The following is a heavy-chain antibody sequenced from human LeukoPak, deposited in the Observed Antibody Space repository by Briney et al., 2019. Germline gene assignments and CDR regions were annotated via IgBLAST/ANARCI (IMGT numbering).Heavy chain of an antibody. J-gene: IGHJ5*02. CDR2: IIPIFGTA. CDR1: GGTFSSYA. D-gene: IGHD6-13*01. Sequence: ASVKVSCKASGGTFSSYAISWVRQAPGQGLEWMGGIIPIFGTANYAQKLQGRVTMTTDTSTSTAYMELRSLRSDDTAVYYCARFWLGIAAANNWFDPWGQGTLVTVSS. V-gene: IGHV1-69*05. CDR3: ARFWLGIAAANNWFDP.